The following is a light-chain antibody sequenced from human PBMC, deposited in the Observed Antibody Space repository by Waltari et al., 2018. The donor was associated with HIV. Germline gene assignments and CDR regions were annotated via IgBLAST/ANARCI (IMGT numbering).Light chain of an antibody. CDR1: QSLLHSYGFNL. CDR3: MQALQTPLIT. J-gene: IGKJ5*01. CDR2: FGS. V-gene: IGKV2-28*01. Sequence: DIVMTQSPLSLPVTPGEPASISCRSSQSLLHSYGFNLLEWYLQKQGRSLRLLIYFGSTRAPGVPDRFSGSGSGTDVTLKISRVEAEDVGVYYCMQALQTPLITFGQGTRLEIK.